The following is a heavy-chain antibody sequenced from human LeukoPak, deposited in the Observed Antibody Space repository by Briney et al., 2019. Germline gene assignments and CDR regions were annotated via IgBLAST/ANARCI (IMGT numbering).Heavy chain of an antibody. J-gene: IGHJ4*02. CDR3: ARWDNEYCSSTSCYRGGYYFDY. D-gene: IGHD2-2*02. V-gene: IGHV3-21*01. Sequence: GGSLRLSCAASGFTFSSYSMNWVRQAPGKGLEWVSSISSSSSYIYYADSVKGRFTISRDNAKNSLYLQMNSLRAEDTAVYYCARWDNEYCSSTSCYRGGYYFDYWGQGTLVAVSS. CDR2: ISSSSSYI. CDR1: GFTFSSYS.